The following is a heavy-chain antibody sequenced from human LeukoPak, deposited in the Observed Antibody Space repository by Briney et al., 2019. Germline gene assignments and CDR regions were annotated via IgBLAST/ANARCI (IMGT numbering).Heavy chain of an antibody. CDR2: INHSGSI. CDR3: ARTFQRGDIVVVPAASPPRRNWFDP. V-gene: IGHV4-34*01. Sequence: SETLSLTCAVYGGSFSGYYWSWIRQPPGKGLEWIGEINHSGSINYNPSLKSRVTISVDTSKNQFSLKLSSVTAADTAVYYCARTFQRGDIVVVPAASPPRRNWFDPWGQGTLVTVSS. J-gene: IGHJ5*02. D-gene: IGHD2-2*01. CDR1: GGSFSGYY.